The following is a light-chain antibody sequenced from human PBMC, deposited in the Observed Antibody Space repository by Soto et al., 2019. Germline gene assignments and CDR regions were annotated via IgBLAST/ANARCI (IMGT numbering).Light chain of an antibody. CDR1: QSVSSSY. CDR2: GAS. J-gene: IGKJ1*01. V-gene: IGKV3-20*01. CDR3: QQYCSSQT. Sequence: EIVLTQSPGTLSLSPGERATLSCRASQSVSSSYLAWYQQKPGQAPRLLIYGASSRATGIPDRFSGSGSGTDFTLTSSRLEPEDFAVYYCQQYCSSQTFGQGTKVEIK.